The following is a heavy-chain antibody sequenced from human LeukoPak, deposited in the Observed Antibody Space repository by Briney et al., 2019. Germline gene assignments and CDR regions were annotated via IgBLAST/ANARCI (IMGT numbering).Heavy chain of an antibody. CDR1: GDSVSSNSAA. Sequence: KPSQTLSLTCAISGDSVSSNSAAWNWIRQSPSRGLEWLGRTYYRSKWYDDYAASVKSRITVNPDTSNNQFSLHLNSVTPEDTAVYYCARDKPGVIYPFVYWGQGTLVTVSS. J-gene: IGHJ4*02. CDR3: ARDKPGVIYPFVY. D-gene: IGHD3-16*02. CDR2: TYYRSKWYD. V-gene: IGHV6-1*01.